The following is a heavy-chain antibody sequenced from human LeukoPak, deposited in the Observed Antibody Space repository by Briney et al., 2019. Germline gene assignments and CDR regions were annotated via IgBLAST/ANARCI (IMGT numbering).Heavy chain of an antibody. CDR3: ASYPVTAPYYFDF. J-gene: IGHJ4*02. CDR2: IKSKTNGGTT. D-gene: IGHD2-21*02. Sequence: GGSLRLSCAASGFTFSNAWMNWVRQAPGKGLEWVGRIKSKTNGGTTDYAAPVKGRFTISRDDSKNTLFLQMNSLGTEDTAVYYCASYPVTAPYYFDFWGQGTLVTVSS. V-gene: IGHV3-15*07. CDR1: GFTFSNAW.